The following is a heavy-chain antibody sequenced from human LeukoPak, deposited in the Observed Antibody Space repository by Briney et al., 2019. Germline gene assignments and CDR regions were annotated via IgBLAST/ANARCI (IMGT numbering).Heavy chain of an antibody. D-gene: IGHD1-26*01. CDR1: GFTFSSYA. J-gene: IGHJ4*02. CDR3: AKDPYSGSYFDY. V-gene: IGHV3-23*01. CDR2: ISGSCGST. Sequence: PGGSLTLSCEAAGFTFSSYAMSWVRQAPGEGLEWVSAISGSCGSTYYADSVKGRFTISRDNSKNTLYLQMNSLRAEYTAVYYCAKDPYSGSYFDYWGQGTLVTVSS.